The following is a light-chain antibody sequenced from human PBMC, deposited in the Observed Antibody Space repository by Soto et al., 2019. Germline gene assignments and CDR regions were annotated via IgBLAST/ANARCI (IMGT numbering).Light chain of an antibody. CDR1: QGIKNE. CDR2: GAT. CDR3: LQYNHYPPT. Sequence: DIRMTQSPSSLSASVGDRVTITCRASQGIKNELGWYQQKSGKAPKRLIFGATTLQSGVPSRFSGGASGTEFSLIISSLQPEDFATYYCLQYNHYPPTFGQGTRVEMK. V-gene: IGKV1-17*01. J-gene: IGKJ1*01.